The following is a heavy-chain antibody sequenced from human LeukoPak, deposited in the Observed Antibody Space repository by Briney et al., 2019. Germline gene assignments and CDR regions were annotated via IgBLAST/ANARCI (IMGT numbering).Heavy chain of an antibody. D-gene: IGHD6-19*01. J-gene: IGHJ4*02. V-gene: IGHV3-21*06. CDR3: ARDRGSGWLGDLAY. CDR2: ISGISDYI. CDR1: GFTFSSFS. Sequence: GGSLRLSCAASGFTFSSFSMNWGRQAPGKGLEWVSSISGISDYIYYADSAKGRFTMSRDNAKNVLYLEMNSLRVEDTAIHFCARDRGSGWLGDLAYWGQGTLVTVSS.